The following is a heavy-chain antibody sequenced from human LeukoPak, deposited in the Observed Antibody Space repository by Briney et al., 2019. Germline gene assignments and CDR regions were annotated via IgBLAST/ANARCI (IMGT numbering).Heavy chain of an antibody. CDR3: ARRSQYCSSTSCYDWFDP. CDR2: IYYSGST. J-gene: IGHJ5*02. D-gene: IGHD2-2*01. CDR1: GGSIRSYY. Sequence: SETLSLTCTVSGGSIRSYYWSWIRQPPGKGLEWIGYIYYSGSTNYNPSLKSRVTISVDTFKNQFSLKLSSVTAADTAVYYCARRSQYCSSTSCYDWFDPWGQGTLVTVSS. V-gene: IGHV4-59*08.